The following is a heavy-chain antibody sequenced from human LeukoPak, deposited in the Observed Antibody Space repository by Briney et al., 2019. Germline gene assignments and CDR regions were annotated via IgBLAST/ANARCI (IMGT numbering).Heavy chain of an antibody. CDR1: GFTFSNYY. Sequence: GGSLRLSCAASGFTFSNYYMSWIRQAPGKGLEWDSYISSSGSTIYYTDSVRGRFTISRDNAKNSLYLQMNSLRAEDTAVYYCAREAYGSASYFNYWGQGTLVTVSS. J-gene: IGHJ4*02. V-gene: IGHV3-11*01. CDR3: AREAYGSASYFNY. CDR2: ISSSGSTI. D-gene: IGHD3-10*01.